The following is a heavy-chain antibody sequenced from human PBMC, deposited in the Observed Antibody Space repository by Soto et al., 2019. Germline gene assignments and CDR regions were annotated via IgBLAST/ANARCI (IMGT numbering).Heavy chain of an antibody. D-gene: IGHD3-10*01. CDR2: VTSSGFST. CDR3: AKGYGPGSYYDY. J-gene: IGHJ4*02. CDR1: GFSFRSFA. Sequence: DVQLLESGGGLVQSGGSLRLSCAASGFSFRSFAMGWVRQAPGKGLEWVSSVTSSGFSTYYADSVRGSLTMSTDNSDNTLHLQRNSLRAEDTAVYYGAKGYGPGSYYDYWGQGTLVTVS. V-gene: IGHV3-23*01.